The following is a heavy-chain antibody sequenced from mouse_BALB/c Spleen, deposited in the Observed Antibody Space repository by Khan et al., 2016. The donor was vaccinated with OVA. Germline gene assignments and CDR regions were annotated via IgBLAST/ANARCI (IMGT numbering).Heavy chain of an antibody. CDR3: MRGVGYFDY. J-gene: IGHJ2*01. Sequence: QVQLQQPGAELVRPGASVKLSCKASGYTFTNYWINWVKQRPGQGLEWIGNIYPSDSYTNYNQNFKDKATLTVDKSSRTAYMQLSSPTSDDSAVFYCMRGVGYFDYWCQGTTLTVSS. CDR2: IYPSDSYT. D-gene: IGHD1-3*01. V-gene: IGHV1-69*02. CDR1: GYTFTNYW.